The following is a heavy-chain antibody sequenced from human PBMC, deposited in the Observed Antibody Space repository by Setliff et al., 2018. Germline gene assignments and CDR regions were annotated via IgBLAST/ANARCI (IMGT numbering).Heavy chain of an antibody. J-gene: IGHJ6*03. CDR3: AREAYYYYMDV. CDR2: IYASGST. CDR1: GGSISSGSHY. V-gene: IGHV4-61*02. Sequence: SETLSLTCTVSGGSISSGSHYWSWIRQPAGKGLEWIGRIYASGSTNYNPSLKSRVTISVDMSKNQFSLKLSSVTAADTAVYYCAREAYYYYMDVWGKGTTVTVSS.